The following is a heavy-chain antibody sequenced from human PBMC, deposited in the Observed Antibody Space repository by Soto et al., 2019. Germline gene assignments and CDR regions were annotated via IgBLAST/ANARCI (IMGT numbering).Heavy chain of an antibody. V-gene: IGHV1-46*03. CDR3: ARDHLPYDILTGHYPSPIDY. D-gene: IGHD3-9*01. CDR2: INPSGGST. CDR1: GYTFTSYY. J-gene: IGHJ4*02. Sequence: ASVKVSCKASGYTFTSYYMHWVRQAPGQGLEWMGIINPSGGSTSYAQKFQGRVTMTRDTSTSTVYMELSSLRSEDTAVYYCARDHLPYDILTGHYPSPIDYWGQGTLVTVSS.